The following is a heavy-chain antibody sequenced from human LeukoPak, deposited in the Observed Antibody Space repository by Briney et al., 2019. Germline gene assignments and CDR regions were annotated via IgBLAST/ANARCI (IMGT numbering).Heavy chain of an antibody. V-gene: IGHV3-7*01. CDR3: AKEIWPTVTTPGWTYFDY. Sequence: GGSLRLSCAASGFTFSSYWMSWVRQAPGKGLEWVANIKQDGSEKYYVDSVKGRFTISRDNSKNTLYLQMNSLRAEDTAVYYCAKEIWPTVTTPGWTYFDYWGQGALVTVSS. CDR2: IKQDGSEK. D-gene: IGHD4-17*01. J-gene: IGHJ4*02. CDR1: GFTFSSYW.